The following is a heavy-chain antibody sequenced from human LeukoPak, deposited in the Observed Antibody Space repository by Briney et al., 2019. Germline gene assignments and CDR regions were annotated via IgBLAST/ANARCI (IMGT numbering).Heavy chain of an antibody. J-gene: IGHJ6*02. CDR2: INPNSGGT. V-gene: IGHV1-2*02. Sequence: ASVKVSCKASGYTFTGYYMHWVRQAPGQGLEWMGWINPNSGGTSYAQKFQGRVTMTRDTSISTAYMELSRLRSDDTAVYYCAVTLQYYYYGMDVWGQGTTVTVSS. CDR3: AVTLQYYYYGMDV. CDR1: GYTFTGYY. D-gene: IGHD4-4*01.